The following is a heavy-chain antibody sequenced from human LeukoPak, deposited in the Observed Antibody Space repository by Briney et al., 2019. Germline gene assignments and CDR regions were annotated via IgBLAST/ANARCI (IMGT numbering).Heavy chain of an antibody. CDR3: AKTYYYDPFDY. J-gene: IGHJ4*02. CDR2: IYYSGNT. D-gene: IGHD3-22*01. Sequence: SETVSLTCTVSGGSISNSGYYWVWIRQPPGKGLEWIGNIYYSGNTYYNPSLKSRVTMSVDTSKNQFSLKLSSVTAADTAVYYCAKTYYYDPFDYWGQGTLVTVSS. CDR1: GGSISNSGYY. V-gene: IGHV4-39*01.